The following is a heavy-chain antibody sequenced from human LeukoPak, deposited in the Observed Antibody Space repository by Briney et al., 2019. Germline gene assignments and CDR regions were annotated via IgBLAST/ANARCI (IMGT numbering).Heavy chain of an antibody. Sequence: ASVKVSCKASGFALYKYNIVWVRQALGQGLEWVGWITAFNGNTNYGQKVQGRVTMTTDTSTSTSYMELRNLRSDDTAVYYCARNTYGYKFSMDVWGKGTTVIISS. CDR2: ITAFNGNT. J-gene: IGHJ6*03. CDR1: GFALYKYN. D-gene: IGHD5-24*01. V-gene: IGHV1-18*04. CDR3: ARNTYGYKFSMDV.